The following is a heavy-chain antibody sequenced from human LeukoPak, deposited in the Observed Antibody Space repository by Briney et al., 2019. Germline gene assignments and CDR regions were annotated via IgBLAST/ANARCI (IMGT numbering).Heavy chain of an antibody. J-gene: IGHJ6*02. CDR2: IYHSGST. Sequence: PSETLSLTCAVSGGSISSGGYSWSWIRQPPGKGLEWIGYIYHSGSTYYNPSLKSRVTISVDRSKNQFSLKLSSVTAADTAVYYCAREGSHYYGMDVWGQGTTVAVSS. CDR1: GGSISSGGYS. CDR3: AREGSHYYGMDV. V-gene: IGHV4-30-2*01.